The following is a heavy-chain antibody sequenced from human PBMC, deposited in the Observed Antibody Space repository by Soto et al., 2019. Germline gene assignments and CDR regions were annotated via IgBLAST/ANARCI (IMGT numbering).Heavy chain of an antibody. CDR3: GRSLYTSGYYRV. Sequence: QVQLVQSGDEVKKPGASVKVSCRASGYTFTSYGVSWVRQAPGQGLEWMGWISAHNGNTNYAQQFQGRVTMTTDTSTSTAYVDLRSLRFYDTAVYYCGRSLYTSGYYRVWGQGTLVTVSS. D-gene: IGHD6-19*01. CDR2: ISAHNGNT. V-gene: IGHV1-18*01. J-gene: IGHJ4*02. CDR1: GYTFTSYG.